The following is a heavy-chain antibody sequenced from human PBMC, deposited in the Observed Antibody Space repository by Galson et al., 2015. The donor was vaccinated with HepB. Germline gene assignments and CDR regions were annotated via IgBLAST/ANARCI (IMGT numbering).Heavy chain of an antibody. Sequence: QSGAEVKKPGESLKISCKGSGYSFTSYWIGWVRRMPGKGLEWMGIIYPGDSDTRYSPSFQGQVTISADKSISTAYLQWSSLKASDTAMYYCARHGEIGPRLPGDLDYWGQGTLVTVSS. J-gene: IGHJ4*02. CDR2: IYPGDSDT. V-gene: IGHV5-51*01. CDR3: ARHGEIGPRLPGDLDY. D-gene: IGHD3-10*01. CDR1: GYSFTSYW.